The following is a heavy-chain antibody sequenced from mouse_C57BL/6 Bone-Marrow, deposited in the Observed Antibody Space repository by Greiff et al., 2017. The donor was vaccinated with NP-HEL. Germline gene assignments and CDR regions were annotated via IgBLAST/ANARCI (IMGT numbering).Heavy chain of an antibody. J-gene: IGHJ4*01. D-gene: IGHD1-1*01. CDR3: ARHEDYYGSSSAMDY. CDR2: ISNGGGST. Sequence: EVMLVESGGGLVQPGGSLKLSCAASGFTFSDYYMYWVRQTPEKRLEWVAYISNGGGSTYYPDTVKGRFTISRDNAKNTLYLQMSRLKSEDTAMYYCARHEDYYGSSSAMDYWGQGTSVTVSS. V-gene: IGHV5-12*01. CDR1: GFTFSDYY.